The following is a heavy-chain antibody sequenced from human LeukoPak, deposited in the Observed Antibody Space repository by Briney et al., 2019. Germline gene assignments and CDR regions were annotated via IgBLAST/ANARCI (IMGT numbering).Heavy chain of an antibody. Sequence: ASVKVSCKASGGTFSSYTISWVRQAPGQGLEWMGRIIPILGIANYAQKFQGRVTITADKSTSTAYMELSSLRSEDTAVYYCARDIAYYDSSGGPNWSDPWGQGTLVTVSS. CDR1: GGTFSSYT. CDR2: IIPILGIA. CDR3: ARDIAYYDSSGGPNWSDP. J-gene: IGHJ5*02. V-gene: IGHV1-69*04. D-gene: IGHD3-22*01.